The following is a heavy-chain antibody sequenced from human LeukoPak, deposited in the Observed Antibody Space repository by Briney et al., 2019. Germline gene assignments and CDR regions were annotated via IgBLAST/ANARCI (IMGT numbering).Heavy chain of an antibody. CDR2: INPNSGGT. D-gene: IGHD3-3*01. CDR1: GYTFTGYY. CDR3: ARVFSRTQTYYDFWSGYYYFDY. Sequence: ASVKVSCKASGYTFTGYYMHWVRQAPGQGLEWMGWINPNSGGTNYAQKFQGRVTMTRDTSISTAYMELSRLRSDDTAVYYCARVFSRTQTYYDFWSGYYYFDYWGQGTLVTVSS. V-gene: IGHV1-2*02. J-gene: IGHJ4*02.